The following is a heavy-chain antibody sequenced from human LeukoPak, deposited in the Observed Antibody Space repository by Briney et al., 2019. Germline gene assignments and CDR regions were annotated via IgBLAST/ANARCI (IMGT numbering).Heavy chain of an antibody. CDR1: GYTFTGYY. D-gene: IGHD3-22*01. J-gene: IGHJ4*02. Sequence: ASVKVSCKASGYTFTGYYMHWVRQAPGQGLEWMGRINPNSGGTNYAQKFQGRVTMTRDTSISTAYMELSRLRSDDTAVYYCARDCYDSSGYYGYWGQGTLVTVSS. V-gene: IGHV1-2*06. CDR3: ARDCYDSSGYYGY. CDR2: INPNSGGT.